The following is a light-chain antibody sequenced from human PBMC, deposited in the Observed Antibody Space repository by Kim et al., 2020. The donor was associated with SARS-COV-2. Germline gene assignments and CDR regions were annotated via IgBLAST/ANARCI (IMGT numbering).Light chain of an antibody. Sequence: VSPGQTASITCSGDKLGDKYACWYQQKPGQSPVLVVYQDSKRPSGIPERFSGSNSGNTATLTISGTQAMDEADYYCQAWDSSTAVFGGGTQLTVL. CDR3: QAWDSSTAV. CDR2: QDS. J-gene: IGLJ3*02. CDR1: KLGDKY. V-gene: IGLV3-1*01.